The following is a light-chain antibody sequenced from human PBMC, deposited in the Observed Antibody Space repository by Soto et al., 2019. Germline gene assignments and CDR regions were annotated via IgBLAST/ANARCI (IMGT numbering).Light chain of an antibody. CDR2: GAS. Sequence: EIVLTQSPGTLSLSPGERATLSCRASQSVSSSYLAWYQQKPGQAPRLLIYGASSRATGIPDRFSGSGSGTDFTLTISRVEPEDSAVYYCQQYGRTFGQGAKVEIK. CDR3: QQYGRT. J-gene: IGKJ1*01. CDR1: QSVSSSY. V-gene: IGKV3-20*01.